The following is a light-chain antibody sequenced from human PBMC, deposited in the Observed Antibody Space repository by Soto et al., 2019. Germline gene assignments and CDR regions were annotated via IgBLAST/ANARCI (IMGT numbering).Light chain of an antibody. CDR1: TSNIESHP. Sequence: QSVLTHPPSASRAPGQRITISCSGDTSNIESHPLNWFQQVPGAAPKLLIKTNNQRPSGVPDRFSGSKSGASASLAIRGLQSEDEGTYYCANWDDSRNGVFGSGTKVTVL. CDR2: TNN. J-gene: IGLJ1*01. V-gene: IGLV1-44*01. CDR3: ANWDDSRNGV.